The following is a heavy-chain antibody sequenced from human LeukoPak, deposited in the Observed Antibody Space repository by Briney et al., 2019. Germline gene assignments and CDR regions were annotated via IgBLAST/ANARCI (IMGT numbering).Heavy chain of an antibody. D-gene: IGHD3-10*01. J-gene: IGHJ4*02. CDR2: IIPSDGST. Sequence: ASVKVSCKASGYTFIDFYMHWVRQAPGQGLEWMGIIIPSDGSTSYAQKFQGRVTMTRDTSTSTVYMELSSLRSEDTAVYYCARGKVVTMVRGVIITYFDYWGQGTLVTVSS. CDR1: GYTFIDFY. V-gene: IGHV1-46*01. CDR3: ARGKVVTMVRGVIITYFDY.